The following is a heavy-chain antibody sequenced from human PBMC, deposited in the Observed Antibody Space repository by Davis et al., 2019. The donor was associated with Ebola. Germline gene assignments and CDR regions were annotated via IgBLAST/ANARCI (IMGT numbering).Heavy chain of an antibody. V-gene: IGHV5-51*01. Sequence: GESLKISCKGSGYSFTKYWIGWVRQMPGRGLEWMGIIYPGDSDTIYSPSFQGQVIISADKSISTAYLQWSSLKASDTAMYYCARQGYCNSTSCNNWFDPWGQGTLVTVSS. CDR1: GYSFTKYW. CDR2: IYPGDSDT. CDR3: ARQGYCNSTSCNNWFDP. J-gene: IGHJ5*02. D-gene: IGHD2-2*01.